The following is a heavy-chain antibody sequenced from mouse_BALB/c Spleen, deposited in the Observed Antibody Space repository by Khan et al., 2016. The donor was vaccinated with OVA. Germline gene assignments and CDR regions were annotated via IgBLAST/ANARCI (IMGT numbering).Heavy chain of an antibody. CDR1: GYSVTSGYY. V-gene: IGHV3-6*02. CDR2: ISYDGNN. Sequence: EVQLQESGPGLVKPSQSLSLTCSVTGYSVTSGYYWSWIRQFPGNRLEWMGYISYDGNNNYNPSLKNPISITRDTSKHQFFLRLNSVTTEDTATYYCTRAPWEGYFDVWGAGTTVTVSS. D-gene: IGHD4-1*01. J-gene: IGHJ1*01. CDR3: TRAPWEGYFDV.